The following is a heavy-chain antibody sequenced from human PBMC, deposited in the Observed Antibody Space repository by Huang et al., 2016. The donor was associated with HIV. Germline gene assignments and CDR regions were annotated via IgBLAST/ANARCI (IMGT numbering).Heavy chain of an antibody. CDR2: ISYDGKTK. J-gene: IGHJ4*02. D-gene: IGHD6-13*01. V-gene: IGHV3-30*18. CDR3: AKGGSAAAVLDF. Sequence: QVQLVESGGGVVQPGRSLRISCAASGFTFSRDGMHWVRQAPGKGLEWVAVISYDGKTKYYADSVKGRFSISRDNSKTTVYLQLNSLRVEDTAVYYCAKGGSAAAVLDFWGQGTLVTVSS. CDR1: GFTFSRDG.